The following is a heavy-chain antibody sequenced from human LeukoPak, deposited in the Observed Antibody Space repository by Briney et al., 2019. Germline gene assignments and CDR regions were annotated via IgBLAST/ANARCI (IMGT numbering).Heavy chain of an antibody. D-gene: IGHD1-20*01. V-gene: IGHV4-39*01. CDR1: GGSISSGSYY. CDR2: IYYSRSP. J-gene: IGHJ4*02. Sequence: SETLSLTCTVSGGSISSGSYYWRWIRQPAGEGLEWFGSIYYSRSPHYNPSLKSRVPISVDTAKNQFSLRLRSVTAADTAVYYCARHFRYGWNEPFGYWGQGSLVTVHS. CDR3: ARHFRYGWNEPFGY.